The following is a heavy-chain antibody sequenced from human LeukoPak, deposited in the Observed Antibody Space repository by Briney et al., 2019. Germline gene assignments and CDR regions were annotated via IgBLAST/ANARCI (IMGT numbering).Heavy chain of an antibody. Sequence: ASLKVSCKSSGFTFTDHYIHWARQGPGQGLEWMGYIGPHSTFTSSPQEFQGRVTITRDASMSTAYMELTRLTSDDTAVYYCVREGEGPLSKDFDYWGQGTLVTVSS. CDR3: VREGEGPLSKDFDY. CDR1: GFTFTDHY. D-gene: IGHD2/OR15-2a*01. J-gene: IGHJ4*02. CDR2: IGPHSTFT. V-gene: IGHV1-2*02.